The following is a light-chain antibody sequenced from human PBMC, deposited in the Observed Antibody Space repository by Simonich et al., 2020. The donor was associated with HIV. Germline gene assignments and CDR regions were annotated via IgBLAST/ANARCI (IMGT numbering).Light chain of an antibody. CDR1: QSVNSN. CDR3: QQYYSTPPT. J-gene: IGKJ1*01. Sequence: EIVMTQSPATLSVSPGKRATLSCRASQSVNSNLAWYQQKPGQAPRLLIYGASTRATGIPARFSGTGSGTEFTLTISSLQSEDFAVYYCQQYYSTPPTFGQGTKVEIK. CDR2: GAS. V-gene: IGKV3-15*01.